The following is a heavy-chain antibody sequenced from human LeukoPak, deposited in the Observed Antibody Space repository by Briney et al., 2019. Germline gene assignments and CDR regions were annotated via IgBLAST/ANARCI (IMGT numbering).Heavy chain of an antibody. CDR1: GFTFSRYW. J-gene: IGHJ4*02. Sequence: PGGSLRLSCAASGFTFSRYWMHWVRQAPGKGLVWVSNIKSDGSITNYADSVKGRFTISRDNAKNTLYLQMHSLRAEDTAVYYCANPYGGNSVGYWGQGTLVTVSS. CDR3: ANPYGGNSVGY. V-gene: IGHV3-74*01. CDR2: IKSDGSIT. D-gene: IGHD4-23*01.